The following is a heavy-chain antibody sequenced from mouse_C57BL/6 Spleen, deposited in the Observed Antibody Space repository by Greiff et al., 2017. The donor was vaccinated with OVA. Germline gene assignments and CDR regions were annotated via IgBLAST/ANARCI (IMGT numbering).Heavy chain of an antibody. CDR2: IDPSDSET. J-gene: IGHJ3*01. V-gene: IGHV1-52*01. D-gene: IGHD3-2*02. CDR1: GYTFTSYW. Sequence: QVQLQQPGAELVRPGSSVKLSCKASGYTFTSYWMHWVKQRPIQGLEWIGNIDPSDSETHYNQKFKDKATLTVDKSSSTAYMQLSSLTSEDFAVDYCARGTAQATWFAYWGQGTLVTVSA. CDR3: ARGTAQATWFAY.